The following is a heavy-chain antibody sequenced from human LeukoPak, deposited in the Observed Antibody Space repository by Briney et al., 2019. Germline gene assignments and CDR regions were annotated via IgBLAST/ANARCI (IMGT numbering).Heavy chain of an antibody. J-gene: IGHJ5*02. D-gene: IGHD2-2*02. V-gene: IGHV4-61*02. Sequence: SSQTLSITCTVSGGSISSGGYYWSWIRPPAGKGLKWLGRIYTSESTNYNPSLKSRVTMSVDTSKNQFSLKLSSVTAADTAVYYCARVLVVPAAIREAWFDPWGQGTLVTVSS. CDR3: ARVLVVPAAIREAWFDP. CDR2: IYTSEST. CDR1: GGSISSGGYY.